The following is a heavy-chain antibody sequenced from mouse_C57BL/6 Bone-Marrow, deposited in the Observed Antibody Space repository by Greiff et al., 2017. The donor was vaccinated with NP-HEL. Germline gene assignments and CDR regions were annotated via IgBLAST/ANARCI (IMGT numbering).Heavy chain of an antibody. J-gene: IGHJ2*01. CDR1: GFSLSTSGMG. D-gene: IGHD3-2*02. CDR3: ARRAGSGLLDY. V-gene: IGHV8-12*01. CDR2: IYWDDDK. Sequence: QVTLKESGPGILQSSQTLSLSCSSSGFSLSTSGMGVSWIRQPSGKGLEWLAHIYWDDDKRYNPSLKSRLTISKDTSRNLVFLKITSVDTADTATYYCARRAGSGLLDYWGQGTTLTVSS.